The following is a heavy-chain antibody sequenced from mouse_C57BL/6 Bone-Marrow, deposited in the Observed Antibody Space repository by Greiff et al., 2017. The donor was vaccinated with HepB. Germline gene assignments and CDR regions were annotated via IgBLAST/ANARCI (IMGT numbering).Heavy chain of an antibody. CDR2: ISSGGSYT. Sequence: EVKLEESGGDLVKPGGSLKLSCAASGFTFSSYGMSWVRQTPDKRLEWVATISSGGSYTYYPDSVKGRFTISRDNAKNTLYLQMSSLKSEDTAMYYCARSYSDYWGQGTTLTVSS. V-gene: IGHV5-6*02. CDR1: GFTFSSYG. CDR3: ARSYSDY. J-gene: IGHJ2*01.